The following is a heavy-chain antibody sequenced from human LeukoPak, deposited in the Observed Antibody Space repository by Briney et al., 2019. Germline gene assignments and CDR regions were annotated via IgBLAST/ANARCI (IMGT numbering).Heavy chain of an antibody. Sequence: GGSLRLSCAASGFPLRSYAMNWVRQAPGKGLEWVSSISNSGGSTYYADSMKGRFTISRDNSRDTLYLQMNSLRADDTAIYYCAKAGSTAWTAVDSWGQGTLVTVSS. CDR2: ISNSGGST. D-gene: IGHD2-2*01. CDR1: GFPLRSYA. J-gene: IGHJ4*02. V-gene: IGHV3-23*01. CDR3: AKAGSTAWTAVDS.